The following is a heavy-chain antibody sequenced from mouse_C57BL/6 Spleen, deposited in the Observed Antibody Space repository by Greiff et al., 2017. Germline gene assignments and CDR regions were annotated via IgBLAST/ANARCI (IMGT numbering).Heavy chain of an antibody. J-gene: IGHJ4*01. CDR3: ARGGYAMDY. Sequence: VQLQQPGAKLVKPGASVKLSCKASGYTFTSYWMQWVKQRPGQGLEWIGEIDPSDSYTNYNQKFKGKATLTVDTSSSTAYMQLSSLTSEDSAVYYCARGGYAMDYWGQGTSVTVSS. CDR2: IDPSDSYT. V-gene: IGHV1-50*01. CDR1: GYTFTSYW.